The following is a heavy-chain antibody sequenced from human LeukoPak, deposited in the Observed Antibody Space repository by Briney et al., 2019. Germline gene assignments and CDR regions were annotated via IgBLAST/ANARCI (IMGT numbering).Heavy chain of an antibody. CDR3: ARGGITSLLNWFDP. V-gene: IGHV4-39*07. CDR1: GDSISSSNYF. Sequence: SETLSLTCTVSGDSISSSNYFWGWIRQPPGKGLEWIGSMFYYGSTYYNASLKSRVTISLDTSKEQFSLKLRSVTAADTAVYYCARGGITSLLNWFDPWGQGILVTVSS. CDR2: MFYYGST. J-gene: IGHJ5*02. D-gene: IGHD3-16*01.